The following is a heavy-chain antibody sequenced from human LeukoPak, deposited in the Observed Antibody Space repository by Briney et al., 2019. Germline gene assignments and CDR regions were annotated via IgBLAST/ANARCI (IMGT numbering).Heavy chain of an antibody. Sequence: GSLRLSCAASGFTFSRYWMSWVRQPPGQGLEWIGEISLSGLTNYNPSLKSRVTVSLDKSKNLLFLKMTSVTAADTAVYYCSRENGAFSPFGYWGQGTLVTVSS. J-gene: IGHJ4*02. D-gene: IGHD2-8*01. CDR3: SRENGAFSPFGY. CDR2: ISLSGLT. CDR1: GFTFSRYW. V-gene: IGHV4-4*02.